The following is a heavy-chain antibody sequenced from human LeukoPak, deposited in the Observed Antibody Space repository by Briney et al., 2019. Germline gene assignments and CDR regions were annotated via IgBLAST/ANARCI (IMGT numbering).Heavy chain of an antibody. CDR3: ARCHGGRDFDY. V-gene: IGHV4-59*01. CDR2: IYYSGST. Sequence: PSETLSLTCTVSGVSINTYYWSWIRQPPGKGLEWIGFIYYSGSTNYNPSLKSRVTISVDTSKNQFSLKLSSVTAADTAVYYCARCHGGRDFDYWGQGTLVTVSS. J-gene: IGHJ4*02. CDR1: GVSINTYY.